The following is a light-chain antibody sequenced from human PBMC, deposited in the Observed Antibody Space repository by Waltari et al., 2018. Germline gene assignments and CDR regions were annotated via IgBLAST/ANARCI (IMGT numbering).Light chain of an antibody. Sequence: QSALTQPASVSGSPGQSITISCTGTSSDVGSYTLVSWYHQHPGRAPKVLLYEVNRRPSGVSNRFSGSKSGNTASLTISGLQAEDEADYSCSSYAGSSTLLFGGGTKVTVL. CDR1: SSDVGSYTL. V-gene: IGLV2-23*02. CDR2: EVN. J-gene: IGLJ3*02. CDR3: SSYAGSSTLL.